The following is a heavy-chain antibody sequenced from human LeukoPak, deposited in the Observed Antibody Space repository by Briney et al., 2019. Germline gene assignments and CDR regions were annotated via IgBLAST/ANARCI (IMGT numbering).Heavy chain of an antibody. J-gene: IGHJ4*02. D-gene: IGHD1-26*01. CDR3: VRDRGTYRPIDY. Sequence: KAGGSLRLPCAASAFSLNAYNMNWVRQAPGKGLEWVSSISYTGTYIYYADSVKGRFTISRDNAQNSLYLQMNSLRAEDTAIYYCVRDRGTYRPIDYWGQGTLVTVSS. CDR1: AFSLNAYN. V-gene: IGHV3-21*04. CDR2: ISYTGTYI.